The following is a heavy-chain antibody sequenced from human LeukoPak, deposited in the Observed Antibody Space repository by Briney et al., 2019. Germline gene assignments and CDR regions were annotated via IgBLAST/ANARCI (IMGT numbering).Heavy chain of an antibody. Sequence: GGSLRLSCAASGFTFSSYSMNWVRQAPGKGLEWVAVIWYDGSNKYYADSVKGRFTISRDNSKNTLYLQMNSLRAEDTAVYYCARAFIAVAGGPPADAFDIWGQGTMVTVSS. J-gene: IGHJ3*02. CDR3: ARAFIAVAGGPPADAFDI. D-gene: IGHD6-19*01. CDR2: IWYDGSNK. CDR1: GFTFSSYS. V-gene: IGHV3-33*08.